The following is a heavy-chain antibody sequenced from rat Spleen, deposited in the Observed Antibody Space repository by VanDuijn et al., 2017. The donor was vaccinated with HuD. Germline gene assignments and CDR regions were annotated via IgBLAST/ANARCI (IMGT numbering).Heavy chain of an antibody. V-gene: IGHV5-43*01. Sequence: EVQLVESGGGLVQPGSSLKVSCVASGFTFSGYVMHWFRQAPENGIEWLAYINTDSSSTHYAETVKGRFTISRDNGKNTVDMQLSSLRSEETAMYFCARERGYSRNFDYWGQGVMVTVSS. CDR2: INTDSSST. D-gene: IGHD1-8*01. CDR3: ARERGYSRNFDY. J-gene: IGHJ2*01. CDR1: GFTFSGYV.